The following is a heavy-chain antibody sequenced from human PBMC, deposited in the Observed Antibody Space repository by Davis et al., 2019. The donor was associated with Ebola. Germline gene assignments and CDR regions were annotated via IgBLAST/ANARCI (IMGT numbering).Heavy chain of an antibody. D-gene: IGHD2-8*02. CDR3: TRDEYSEFTGRHPFNWFDP. CDR1: GYSFTDYY. CDR2: INPNNGDT. Sequence: ASVKVSCKASGYSFTDYYMHWVRQAPGQGLEWMWWINPNNGDTMYAQKFQDRVTMTRDTSTITAYMELNRLASDDTAVYYCTRDEYSEFTGRHPFNWFDPWGQGTLVTVSS. J-gene: IGHJ5*02. V-gene: IGHV1-2*02.